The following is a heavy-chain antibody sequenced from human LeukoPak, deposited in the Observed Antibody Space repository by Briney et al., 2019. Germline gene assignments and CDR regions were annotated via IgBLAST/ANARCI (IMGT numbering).Heavy chain of an antibody. V-gene: IGHV3-30*18. CDR1: GFTFRSYG. D-gene: IGHD6-13*01. J-gene: IGHJ4*02. CDR3: AKDMTPLRPSSWYYFDY. CDR2: ISYDGTNK. Sequence: GGSLRLSCAVSGFTFRSYGMHWVRQAPGKGLEWVAVISYDGTNKYYADSVRGRFTISRDNSKDTLFLQMNSLRGEDTAVYYCAKDMTPLRPSSWYYFDYWGQGTLVTVSS.